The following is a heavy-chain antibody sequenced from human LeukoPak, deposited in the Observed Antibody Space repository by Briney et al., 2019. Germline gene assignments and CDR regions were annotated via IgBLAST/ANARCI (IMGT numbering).Heavy chain of an antibody. CDR1: GYTFTTYS. D-gene: IGHD2-2*01. CDR3: ATATQPRGYFLH. Sequence: ASVKVSCKASGYTFTTYSLAWVRQAPGQSLEWMGWISANNGGTNYAQRFQERVALTRDTSTNTAYLELRSLRSDDTTIIYCATATQPRGYFLHWGQGTLVTVSS. J-gene: IGHJ1*01. CDR2: ISANNGGT. V-gene: IGHV1-18*01.